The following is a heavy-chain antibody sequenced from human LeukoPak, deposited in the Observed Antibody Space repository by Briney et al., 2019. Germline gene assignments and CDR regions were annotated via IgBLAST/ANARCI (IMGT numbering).Heavy chain of an antibody. D-gene: IGHD3-3*01. J-gene: IGHJ5*02. V-gene: IGHV3-30*18. CDR1: GFTFSSYG. CDR3: AKDLTYYDFWSGPQTFDP. Sequence: GGSLRPSCAASGFTFSSYGMHWVRQAPGKGLEWVAVISYDGSNKYYADSVKGRFTISRDNSKNTLYLQMNSLRAEDTAVYYCAKDLTYYDFWSGPQTFDPWGQGTLVTVSS. CDR2: ISYDGSNK.